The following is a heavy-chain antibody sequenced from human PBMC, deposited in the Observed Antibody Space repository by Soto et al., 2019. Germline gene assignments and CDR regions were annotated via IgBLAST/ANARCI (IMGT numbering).Heavy chain of an antibody. Sequence: SETLSLTCAVYGGSFSGYYWSWIRQPPGKGLEWIGEINHSGSTNYNQSLKSRVTISVDTSKNQFSLKLSSVTAADTAVYYCARAGRGYSYGCKVWPQHNWFDPWGQGTLVTVSS. J-gene: IGHJ5*02. CDR2: INHSGST. CDR3: ARAGRGYSYGCKVWPQHNWFDP. V-gene: IGHV4-34*01. CDR1: GGSFSGYY. D-gene: IGHD5-18*01.